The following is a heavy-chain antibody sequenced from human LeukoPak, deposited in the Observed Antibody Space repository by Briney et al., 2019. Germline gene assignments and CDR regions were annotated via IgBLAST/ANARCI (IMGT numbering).Heavy chain of an antibody. J-gene: IGHJ3*02. V-gene: IGHV4-59*01. CDR3: ARDRNDAFDI. Sequence: MASETLSLTCTVSGASLSTYYWSWIRQPPGKGLEWIGYIYYSGSTNYNPSLKSRVTISVDTSKNQFSLKLSSVTAADTAVYYCARDRNDAFDIWGQGTMVTVSS. D-gene: IGHD1-14*01. CDR1: GASLSTYY. CDR2: IYYSGST.